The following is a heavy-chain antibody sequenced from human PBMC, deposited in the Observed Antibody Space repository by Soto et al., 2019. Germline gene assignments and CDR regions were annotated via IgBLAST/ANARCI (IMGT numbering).Heavy chain of an antibody. CDR1: GGSFSGYY. D-gene: IGHD5-18*01. J-gene: IGHJ4*02. Sequence: QVQLQQWGAGLLKPSETLSLTCAVYGGSFSGYYWSWIRQPPGKGLEWIGEINHSGSTNYNPSLKSRVTISVDTSKNQFSLKLSSVTAADTAVYYCARKNVDTAMVNSFDYWGQGTLVTVSS. V-gene: IGHV4-34*01. CDR2: INHSGST. CDR3: ARKNVDTAMVNSFDY.